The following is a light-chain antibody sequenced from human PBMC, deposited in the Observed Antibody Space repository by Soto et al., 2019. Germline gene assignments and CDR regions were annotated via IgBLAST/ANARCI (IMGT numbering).Light chain of an antibody. J-gene: IGKJ1*01. CDR2: GAS. CDR1: QSVTSNY. Sequence: EIVLTQSPGTLSLSPGERATLSCRASQSVTSNYLAWYQQKPGQAPRLLIFGASSRATGIPDKFSGSGSGTDFTLTISRLEPDDFAVYYCQHYASPSWTF. V-gene: IGKV3-20*01. CDR3: QHYASPSWT.